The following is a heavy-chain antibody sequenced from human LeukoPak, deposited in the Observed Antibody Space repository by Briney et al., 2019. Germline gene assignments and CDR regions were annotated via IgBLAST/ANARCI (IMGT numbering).Heavy chain of an antibody. CDR1: GGSISSGGYY. Sequence: SQTLSLTCTVSGGSISSGGYYWSWIRQHPGKGLEWIGYIYYSGSTYYNPSLKSRVTISVDTSKNQFSLKLSSVTAADTAVYYCARDLAGIAVTADWGQGTLVTVSS. V-gene: IGHV4-31*03. CDR3: ARDLAGIAVTAD. J-gene: IGHJ4*02. D-gene: IGHD6-19*01. CDR2: IYYSGST.